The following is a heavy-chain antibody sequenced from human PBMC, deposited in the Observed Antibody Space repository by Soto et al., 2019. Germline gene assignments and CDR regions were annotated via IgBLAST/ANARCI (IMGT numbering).Heavy chain of an antibody. CDR2: IYYSGST. D-gene: IGHD6-19*01. CDR3: ARRDSSGWPYDSYYFDY. Sequence: SETLSLTCTVSGGSISSSGCYWGWIRQPPGKGLEWIGSIYYSGSTYYNPSLKSRVTISVDTSKNQFSLKLSSVTAADTAVYYCARRDSSGWPYDSYYFDYWGQGTLVTVSS. J-gene: IGHJ4*02. CDR1: GGSISSSGCY. V-gene: IGHV4-39*01.